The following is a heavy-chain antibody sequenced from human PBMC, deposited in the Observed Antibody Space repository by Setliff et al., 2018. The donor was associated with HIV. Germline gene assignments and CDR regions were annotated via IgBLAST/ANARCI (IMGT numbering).Heavy chain of an antibody. D-gene: IGHD6-25*01. CDR1: GFTLRNTY. Sequence: GGSLRLSCAASGFTLRNTYMAWVRQAPGKRPEWVSTLYGSGDTYHADSVKGRFTLSRDTSKNTMYLQMNSLRHEDTALYYCARVLPYNSALDNWGQGTLVTVSS. CDR2: LYGSGDT. V-gene: IGHV3-66*02. J-gene: IGHJ4*02. CDR3: ARVLPYNSALDN.